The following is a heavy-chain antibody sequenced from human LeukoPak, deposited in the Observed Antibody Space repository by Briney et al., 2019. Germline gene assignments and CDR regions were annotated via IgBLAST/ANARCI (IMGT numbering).Heavy chain of an antibody. V-gene: IGHV4-34*01. CDR2: INRSGST. J-gene: IGHJ6*03. CDR3: ARLMYSGYEGLDYYFNYIDV. Sequence: PGGSLRLSCAASGFTFSSYAMSWIRQPPGKGLEWIGEINRSGSTNYNPSLKSRVTMSVDTSKNQFSLNLSSVTAADTAVYYCARLMYSGYEGLDYYFNYIDVWGKGTTVTISS. CDR1: GFTFSSYA. D-gene: IGHD5-12*01.